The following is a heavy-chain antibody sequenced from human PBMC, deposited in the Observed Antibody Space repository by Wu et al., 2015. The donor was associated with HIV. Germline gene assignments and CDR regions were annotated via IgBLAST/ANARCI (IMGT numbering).Heavy chain of an antibody. D-gene: IGHD2-2*01. J-gene: IGHJ6*04. CDR3: ARVGVIGYCSSTSCSTRGMDV. CDR2: MDPNSGGT. CDR1: GYAFSDYY. Sequence: VQLVQSGAEVKKPGTSVKVSCKAFGYAFSDYYLHWVRQVPGQGLEWMGWMDPNSGGTNYAQKFQGRVTMTRDTSISTAYMELSRLRSDDTAVYYCARVGVIGYCSSTSCSTRGMDVWGKGTTVTVSS. V-gene: IGHV1-2*02.